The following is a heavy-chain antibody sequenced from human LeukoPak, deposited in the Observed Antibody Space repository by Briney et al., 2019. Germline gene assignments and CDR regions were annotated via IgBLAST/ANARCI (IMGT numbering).Heavy chain of an antibody. CDR1: GGSISSSSYY. D-gene: IGHD6-13*01. V-gene: IGHV4-39*07. J-gene: IGHJ5*02. CDR2: IYYSGST. CDR3: ARGDSSSWSNYFDP. Sequence: SETLSLTCTVSGGSISSSSYYWGWIRQPPGKGLEWIGSIYYSGSTYYNPSLKSRVTISVDMSKNQFSLKLSSVTAADTAVYYCARGDSSSWSNYFDPWGQGTLVTVSS.